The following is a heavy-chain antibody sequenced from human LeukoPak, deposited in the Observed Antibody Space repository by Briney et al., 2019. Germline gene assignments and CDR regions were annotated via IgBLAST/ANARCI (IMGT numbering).Heavy chain of an antibody. J-gene: IGHJ4*02. CDR1: GYTFTGYH. V-gene: IGHV1-2*06. D-gene: IGHD2-2*01. CDR3: ARGYCSSTSCLFDY. CDR2: INPNSGDT. Sequence: GASVKVSCKASGYTFTGYHMHWVRQAPGQGLEWMGRINPNSGDTNNAQKFQGRVTMTRDTSISTAYMDLSRLTSDDTAVYYCARGYCSSTSCLFDYWGQGTLVTVSS.